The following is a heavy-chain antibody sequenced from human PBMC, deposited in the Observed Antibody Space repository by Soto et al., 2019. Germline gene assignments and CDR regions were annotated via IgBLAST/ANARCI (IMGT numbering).Heavy chain of an antibody. CDR2: IYYSGST. CDR1: GGSISSGGYY. V-gene: IGHV4-31*03. J-gene: IGHJ5*02. CDR3: ARGRISGSYYMLPSNWFDP. Sequence: SETLSLTCTVSGGSISSGGYYWSWIRQHPGKGLEWIGYIYYSGSTYYNPSLKSRVTISVDTSKNQFSLKLSSVTAADTAVYYCARGRISGSYYMLPSNWFDPWGQGTLVTVSS. D-gene: IGHD3-10*01.